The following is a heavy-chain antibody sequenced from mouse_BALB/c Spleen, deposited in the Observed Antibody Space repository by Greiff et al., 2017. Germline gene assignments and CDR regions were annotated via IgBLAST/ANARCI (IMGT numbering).Heavy chain of an antibody. CDR3: ARERDDFWFAY. V-gene: IGHV2-9*02. Sequence: QVQLKESGPGLVAPSQSLSITCTVSGFSLTSYGVHWVRQPPGKGPEWLGVIWAGGSTNYNSALMSRLSISKDNSKSQVFLKMNSLQTDDTAMYYCARERDDFWFAYWGQGTLVTVSA. D-gene: IGHD2-4*01. J-gene: IGHJ3*01. CDR2: IWAGGST. CDR1: GFSLTSYG.